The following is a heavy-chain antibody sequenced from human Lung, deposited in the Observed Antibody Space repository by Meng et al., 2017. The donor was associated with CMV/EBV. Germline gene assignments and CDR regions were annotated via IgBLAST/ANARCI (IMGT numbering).Heavy chain of an antibody. D-gene: IGHD3-3*01. Sequence: SRASSGFMSSSYSLHLVRQAPGKGLEWVAVTSYDGSKKEYANSVKGRFTVSRDNSKNTLYLQMNTLRADDTDVYYCARADYANYGFWSGFPAFWGQGXRVTVSS. CDR1: GFMSSSYS. J-gene: IGHJ4*02. CDR3: ARADYANYGFWSGFPAF. CDR2: TSYDGSKK. V-gene: IGHV3-30*04.